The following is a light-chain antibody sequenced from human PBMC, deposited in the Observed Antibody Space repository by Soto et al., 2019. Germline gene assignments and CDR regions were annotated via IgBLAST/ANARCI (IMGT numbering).Light chain of an antibody. CDR1: QGISSY. CDR3: QQLND. Sequence: IQLPQSPPSLSASVGDRVTITCRASQGISSYLAWYQQKPGKAPKLLIYAASKLPSGVPSRFSGSGSGTDFTLTISSLQPEDVAAYYCQQLNDFGQGTKLEIK. CDR2: AAS. J-gene: IGKJ2*01. V-gene: IGKV1-9*01.